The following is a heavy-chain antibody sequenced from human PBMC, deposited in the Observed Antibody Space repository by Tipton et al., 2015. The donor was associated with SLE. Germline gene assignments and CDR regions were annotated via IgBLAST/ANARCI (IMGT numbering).Heavy chain of an antibody. CDR1: GGSISSYY. D-gene: IGHD2-21*01. CDR3: ASQPRRGCVYGMDV. CDR2: ISYTGST. Sequence: GLVKPSETLSLTCTVSGGSISSYYWGWIRQPPGKGLEWIGYISYTGSTNYNPSLKSRVTISVDTSKNQFSLKLNSVTAADTAVYYCASQPRRGCVYGMDVWGQGATVTVSS. V-gene: IGHV4-59*08. J-gene: IGHJ6*02.